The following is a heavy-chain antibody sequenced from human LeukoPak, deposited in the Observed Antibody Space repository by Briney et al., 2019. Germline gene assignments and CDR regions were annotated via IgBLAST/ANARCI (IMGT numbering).Heavy chain of an antibody. Sequence: PSETLSLTCAVSGYSISSGYYWGWIRQPPGKGLEWIVSIYHSGSTYYNPSLKSRVTISVDTSKNQFSLKLSSVNAADTAVYYCARHRYDFWSGWRFRNWFDPWGQGTLVTVSS. D-gene: IGHD3-3*01. CDR3: ARHRYDFWSGWRFRNWFDP. J-gene: IGHJ5*02. CDR2: IYHSGST. V-gene: IGHV4-38-2*01. CDR1: GYSISSGYY.